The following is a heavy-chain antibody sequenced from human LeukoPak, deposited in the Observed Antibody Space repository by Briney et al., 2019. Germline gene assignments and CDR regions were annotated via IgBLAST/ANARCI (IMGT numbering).Heavy chain of an antibody. CDR2: ITTTGNTA. D-gene: IGHD3-22*01. CDR3: ARDHDDSSGYYNGGALDL. CDR1: RFTFSDYF. V-gene: IGHV3-11*04. Sequence: GSLRLSCAASRFTFSDYFMTWIRQAPGKGLEWISYITTTGNTAFYADSVKGRFTVSRDNAKNSLYLQINSLRAEDTAVYYCARDHDDSSGYYNGGALDLWGQGTMVTVSS. J-gene: IGHJ3*01.